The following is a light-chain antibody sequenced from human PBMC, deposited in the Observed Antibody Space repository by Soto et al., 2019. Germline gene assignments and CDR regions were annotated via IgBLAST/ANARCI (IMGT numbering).Light chain of an antibody. CDR2: GNS. J-gene: IGLJ1*01. CDR1: SSNIGAGYD. CDR3: ISYTGSSTSYV. V-gene: IGLV1-40*01. Sequence: QSVLTQPPSVSGAPGQRVTISCTGSSSNIGAGYDVHWYQQLPGTAPKLLIYGNSNRPSGVPDRFSGSKSGTSASLAITGLQAEDEADYYCISYTGSSTSYVFGSGTKLTVL.